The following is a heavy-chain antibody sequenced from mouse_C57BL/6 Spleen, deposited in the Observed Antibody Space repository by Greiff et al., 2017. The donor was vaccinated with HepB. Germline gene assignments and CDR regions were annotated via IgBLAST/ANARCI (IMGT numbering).Heavy chain of an antibody. V-gene: IGHV5-15*01. CDR1: GFTFSDYG. J-gene: IGHJ1*03. CDR2: ISNLAYSI. CDR3: ARTSIYDYGGYFDV. D-gene: IGHD2-4*01. Sequence: EVKVVDSGGGLVQPGGSLKLSCAASGFTFSDYGMAWVRQAPRKGPEWVAFISNLAYSIYYADTVTGRFTISRENAKNTLYLEMSSLRSEDTAMYYCARTSIYDYGGYFDVWGTGTTVTVSS.